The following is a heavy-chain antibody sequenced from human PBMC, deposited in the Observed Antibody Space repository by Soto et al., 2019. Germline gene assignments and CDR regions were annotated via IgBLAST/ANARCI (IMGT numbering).Heavy chain of an antibody. V-gene: IGHV4-34*01. D-gene: IGHD2-15*01. J-gene: IGHJ6*03. CDR2: INHSGST. CDR1: GGSFSGYY. CDR3: ARASTTTNDDIVVVVAAKEVDDYHHYYIDV. Sequence: SETLSLTCAVYGGSFSGYYWSWIRQPPGKGLEWIGEINHSGSTNYNPSLKSRVTISVDTSKNQFSLKLSSVTAADTAVYYCARASTTTNDDIVVVVAAKEVDDYHHYYIDVCGKGTTVTGSS.